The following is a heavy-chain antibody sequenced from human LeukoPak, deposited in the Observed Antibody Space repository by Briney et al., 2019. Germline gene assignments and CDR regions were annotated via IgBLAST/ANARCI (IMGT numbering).Heavy chain of an antibody. V-gene: IGHV1-18*01. CDR3: ARDLGYDSSGYYYDNPFDI. CDR1: GYTFTSYG. J-gene: IGHJ3*02. D-gene: IGHD3-22*01. CDR2: ISAYNGNT. Sequence: VASVKVSCKASGYTFTSYGISWVRQAPGQGLEWMGWISAYNGNTNYAQKLQGRVTMTTDTSTSTAYMELRSLRSDDTAVYYCARDLGYDSSGYYYDNPFDIWGQGTMVTVSS.